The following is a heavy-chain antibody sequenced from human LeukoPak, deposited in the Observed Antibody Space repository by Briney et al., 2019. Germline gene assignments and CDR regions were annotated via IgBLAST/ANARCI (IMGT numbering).Heavy chain of an antibody. D-gene: IGHD6-19*01. CDR1: GFTFTNAW. CDR2: IKSKTDGGTA. Sequence: GGSLRLSCAASGFTFTNAWVIWVRQAPGKGLERVGRIKSKTDGGTADYAALVKGRFTISRDDSKNILYLQMNSLKVDDTAVYYCSTGSATGWYVYWGQGTLVTVSS. CDR3: STGSATGWYVY. J-gene: IGHJ4*02. V-gene: IGHV3-15*01.